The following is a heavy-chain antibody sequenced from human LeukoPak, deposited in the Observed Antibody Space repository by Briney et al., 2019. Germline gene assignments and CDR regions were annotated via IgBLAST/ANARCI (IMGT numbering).Heavy chain of an antibody. Sequence: GASVKVSCKASGGTFSSYAISWVRQAPGQGLEWMGWISAYNGNTNCAQKLQGRVTMTTDTSTSTAYMELRSLRSDDTAVYYCARDFGLRFSLDYWGQGTLVTVSS. D-gene: IGHD3-3*01. CDR3: ARDFGLRFSLDY. V-gene: IGHV1-18*01. CDR1: GGTFSSYA. CDR2: ISAYNGNT. J-gene: IGHJ4*02.